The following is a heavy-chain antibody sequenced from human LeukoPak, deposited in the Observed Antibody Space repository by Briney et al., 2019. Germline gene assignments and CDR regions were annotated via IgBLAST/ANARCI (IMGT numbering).Heavy chain of an antibody. D-gene: IGHD3-22*01. J-gene: IGHJ3*02. CDR3: ATPTTYYYDSSGSSAFDI. V-gene: IGHV1-24*01. CDR1: GYTLTELS. CDR2: FDPEDGET. Sequence: GASVKVSCKVSGYTLTELSMHWVRQAPGKGLEWMGGFDPEDGETIYAQKFQGGVTMTEDTSTDTAYMELSSLRSEDTAVYYCATPTTYYYDSSGSSAFDIWGQGTMVTVSS.